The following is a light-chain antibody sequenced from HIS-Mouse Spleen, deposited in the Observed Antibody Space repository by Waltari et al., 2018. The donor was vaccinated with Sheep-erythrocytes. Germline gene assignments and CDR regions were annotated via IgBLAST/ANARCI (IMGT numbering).Light chain of an antibody. Sequence: QSALPQPASVSGSPGQSLTISCTGTSSEVGSYNLFSWYQQHPGKAPNPMIYEGSKRRSGGINRFSGSNSGNTASLPISGLQADDEADYYCCSYGGSSTPWVFGGGTKLTVL. J-gene: IGLJ3*02. CDR1: SSEVGSYNL. CDR3: CSYGGSSTPWV. CDR2: EGS. V-gene: IGLV2-23*01.